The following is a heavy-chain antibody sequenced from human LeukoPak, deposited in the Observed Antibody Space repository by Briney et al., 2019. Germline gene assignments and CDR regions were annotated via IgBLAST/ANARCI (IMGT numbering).Heavy chain of an antibody. J-gene: IGHJ4*02. CDR2: IDWDDDK. D-gene: IGHD6-19*01. Sequence: SGPALVNPTQTLTLTCTFSGFSLSTSGMCVSWIRQPPGKALEWLALIDWDDDKYYSTSLKTRLTISKDTSKNQVVLTMTNMDPVDTATYYCARIPCSSGSFDYWGQGTLVAVSS. CDR3: ARIPCSSGSFDY. CDR1: GFSLSTSGMC. V-gene: IGHV2-70*01.